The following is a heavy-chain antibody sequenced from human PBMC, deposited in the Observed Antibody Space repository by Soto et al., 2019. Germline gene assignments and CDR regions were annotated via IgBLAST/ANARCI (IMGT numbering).Heavy chain of an antibody. CDR2: MSYDGSDK. J-gene: IGHJ4*02. Sequence: QVQLVESGGGVVQPGRSLRVSCAASGISFRSYAMHWVRQAPGKGLEWVAVMSYDGSDKDYADSVKGRFTISRDNSKNTLYLQMSSLRAEDTAVYYCARARLDTPALEYWGQGTLVTVSS. CDR1: GISFRSYA. V-gene: IGHV3-30-3*01. CDR3: ARARLDTPALEY. D-gene: IGHD2-2*01.